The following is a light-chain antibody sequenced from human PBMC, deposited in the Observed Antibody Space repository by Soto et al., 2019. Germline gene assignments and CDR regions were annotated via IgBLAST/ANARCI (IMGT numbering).Light chain of an antibody. CDR3: SSYTSSSTLHV. CDR2: DVS. J-gene: IGLJ1*01. V-gene: IGLV2-14*01. CDR1: SSDIGGYNY. Sequence: QSVLTQPASVSGSPGQSITISCTGTSSDIGGYNYVSWYQQHPGKAPKLLIYDVSNRPSGVSNRFSASKSGNTASLTISGLQAEDEADYYCSSYTSSSTLHVFGTGTKVTVL.